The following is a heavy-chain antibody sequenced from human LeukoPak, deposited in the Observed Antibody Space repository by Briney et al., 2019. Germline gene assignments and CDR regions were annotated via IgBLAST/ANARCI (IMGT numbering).Heavy chain of an antibody. V-gene: IGHV3-30*18. J-gene: IGHJ6*02. D-gene: IGHD2-21*02. CDR3: AKPLGDYDYYYGMDV. CDR2: ISYDGSNK. Sequence: GGSLRLSCAASGFTFSSYGMHWVRQAPGKGLEWVAVISYDGSNKYYADSVKGRFTISRDNSKNTLYLQMNSLRAEDTAVYYCAKPLGDYDYYYGMDVWGQGTTVTVSS. CDR1: GFTFSSYG.